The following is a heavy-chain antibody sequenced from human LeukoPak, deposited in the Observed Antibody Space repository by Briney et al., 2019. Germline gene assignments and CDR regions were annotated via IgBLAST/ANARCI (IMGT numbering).Heavy chain of an antibody. V-gene: IGHV4-39*01. CDR1: GGSISSSSYY. CDR2: IYYSGST. J-gene: IGHJ4*02. D-gene: IGHD4-17*01. Sequence: PSETLSLTCTVSGGSISSSSYYWGWIRQPPGKGLEWIGSIYYSGSTYYNPSLKGRVTISVDTSKNQFSLKLSSVTAADTAVYYCASPTLDYGDYLIDYWGQGTLVTVSS. CDR3: ASPTLDYGDYLIDY.